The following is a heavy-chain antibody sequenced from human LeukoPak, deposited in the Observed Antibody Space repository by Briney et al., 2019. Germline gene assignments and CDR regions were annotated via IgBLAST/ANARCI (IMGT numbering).Heavy chain of an antibody. V-gene: IGHV4-34*01. J-gene: IGHJ5*02. CDR3: ARVKIAVAGTVWFDP. D-gene: IGHD6-19*01. Sequence: PSETLSLTCAIHGGSFSGYYWSWIRQPPGKGLEWIGSIYYSGSTYYNPSLKSRVTISVDTSKNQFSLKLSSVTAADTAVYYCARVKIAVAGTVWFDPWGQGTLVTVSS. CDR2: IYYSGST. CDR1: GGSFSGYY.